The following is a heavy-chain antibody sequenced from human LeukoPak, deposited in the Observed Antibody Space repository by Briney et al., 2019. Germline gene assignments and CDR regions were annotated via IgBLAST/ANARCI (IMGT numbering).Heavy chain of an antibody. CDR1: GYTFTGYY. Sequence: GASVKVSCKASGYTFTGYYMHWVRQAPGQGLEWMERINPNSGGTNYAQKFQGRVTMTTDTSTSTAYMELRSLRSDDTAVYYCARAARLYYFDYWGQGTLVTVSS. CDR2: INPNSGGT. J-gene: IGHJ4*02. CDR3: ARAARLYYFDY. V-gene: IGHV1-2*06. D-gene: IGHD6-6*01.